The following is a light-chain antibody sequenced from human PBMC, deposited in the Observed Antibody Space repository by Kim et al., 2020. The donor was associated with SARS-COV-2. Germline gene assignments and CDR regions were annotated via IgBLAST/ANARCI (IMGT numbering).Light chain of an antibody. Sequence: QSALTQPASVSGSPGQSITISCTGSSSDVGYYNYVFWYQQHPGEVPKVLISDVSVRPSGVSKRFSGSKSGNTASLTISGLQAEDEADYYCASKTTSNTWVFGGGTKLTVL. CDR1: SSDVGYYNY. CDR2: DVS. J-gene: IGLJ3*02. V-gene: IGLV2-14*01. CDR3: ASKTTSNTWV.